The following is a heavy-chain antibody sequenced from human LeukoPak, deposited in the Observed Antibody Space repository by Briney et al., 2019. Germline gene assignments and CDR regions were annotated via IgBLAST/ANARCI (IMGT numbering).Heavy chain of an antibody. CDR1: GGSFSGYY. Sequence: PSETLSLTCAVYGGSFSGYYWSWIRQPPGKGLEWIGEINRSGDTNYHPSLKSRVTMSVDTSKNQFSLRLSYVTAADTAVYYCARGNSGSSSKPQQDAFDIWGQGTMVTVSS. V-gene: IGHV4-34*01. CDR2: INRSGDT. CDR3: ARGNSGSSSKPQQDAFDI. J-gene: IGHJ3*02. D-gene: IGHD1-26*01.